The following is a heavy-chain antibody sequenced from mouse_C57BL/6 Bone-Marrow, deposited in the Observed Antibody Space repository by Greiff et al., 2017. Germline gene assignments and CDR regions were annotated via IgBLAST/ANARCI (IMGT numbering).Heavy chain of an antibody. Sequence: QVQLQQPGAELVMPGASVKLSCKASGYTFTSYWMHWVKQRPGQGLEWIGEIDPSDSYTNYNQKFKGKSTLTVDKSSSTAYMQLSSLTSEDSAVYYCAREGKSYWYFDVWGTGTTVTVSA. CDR3: AREGKSYWYFDV. V-gene: IGHV1-69*01. J-gene: IGHJ1*03. CDR1: GYTFTSYW. CDR2: IDPSDSYT.